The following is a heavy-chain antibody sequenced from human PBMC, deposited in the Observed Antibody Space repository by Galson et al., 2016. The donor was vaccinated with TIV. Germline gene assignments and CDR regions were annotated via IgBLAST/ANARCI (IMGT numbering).Heavy chain of an antibody. CDR1: GFRFSDYG. V-gene: IGHV3-33*01. J-gene: IGHJ6*02. CDR2: TWFDGSNK. D-gene: IGHD3-3*01. Sequence: SLRLSCAVSGFRFSDYGMVWVRQAPGKGLEWVAHTWFDGSNKNYADSVKGRFTIPRDNSKHTLSLQINSLRAEDTAVYYCARDFPFHEVFRVALTGVLDVWGQGTTVTVSS. CDR3: ARDFPFHEVFRVALTGVLDV.